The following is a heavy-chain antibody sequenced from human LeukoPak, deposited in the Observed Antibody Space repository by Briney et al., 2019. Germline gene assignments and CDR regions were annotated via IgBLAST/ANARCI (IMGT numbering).Heavy chain of an antibody. CDR3: ARRDYAAWFDP. J-gene: IGHJ5*02. CDR1: GDSITSGGYY. Sequence: SEALSLTCSVSGDSITSGGYYWAWLRQPPGKGLEWIGSVYYSGSIKYNPSLKGRVSISRDMSKNQFSLNLNSVDATDTAVYYCARRDYAAWFDPWGQGTLVTVSS. D-gene: IGHD4/OR15-4a*01. CDR2: VYYSGSI. V-gene: IGHV4-39*07.